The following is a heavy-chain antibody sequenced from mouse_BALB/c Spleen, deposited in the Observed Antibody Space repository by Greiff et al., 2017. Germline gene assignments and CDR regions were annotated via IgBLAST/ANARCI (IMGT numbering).Heavy chain of an antibody. J-gene: IGHJ3*01. CDR3: ARYYGSSRAWFAY. V-gene: IGHV1S34*01. CDR2: ISCYNGAT. CDR1: GYSFTGYY. Sequence: LVKTGASVKISCKASGYSFTGYYMHWVKQRHGKSLEWIGYISCYNGATSYNQKFKGKATFTVDTSSSTAYMQFNSLTSEASAVYSCARYYGSSRAWFAYWGQGTLVTVSA. D-gene: IGHD1-1*01.